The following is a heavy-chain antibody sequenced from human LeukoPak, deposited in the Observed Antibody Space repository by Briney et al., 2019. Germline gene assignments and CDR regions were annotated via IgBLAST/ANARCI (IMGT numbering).Heavy chain of an antibody. CDR3: ARCLEERPRGFYKEGF. CDR1: GFSFSSYW. Sequence: GGSLRLSCAASGFSFSSYWMTWVRQTPGKGLEWVANINQDGSEKYYVDSVKGRFTISRDNAKNSLYLQMNGLRAEDTAVYYCARCLEERPRGFYKEGFWGQGTLVTVSS. J-gene: IGHJ4*02. D-gene: IGHD1-1*01. CDR2: INQDGSEK. V-gene: IGHV3-7*03.